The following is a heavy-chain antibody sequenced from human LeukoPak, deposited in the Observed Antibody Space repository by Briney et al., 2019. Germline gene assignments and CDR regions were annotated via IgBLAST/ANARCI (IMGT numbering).Heavy chain of an antibody. V-gene: IGHV5-51*01. J-gene: IGHJ1*01. CDR2: IYPGDSDT. Sequence: GESLKISCKGSGYSFTSNWIGWVRQMAGKGLEWMGTIYPGDSDTRYSPSFQGQVTISVSKSISTAYLQWSSLKASDTAIYYCARATSGTSTFQHWGQGTLVTVSS. CDR1: GYSFTSNW. CDR3: ARATSGTSTFQH. D-gene: IGHD6-13*01.